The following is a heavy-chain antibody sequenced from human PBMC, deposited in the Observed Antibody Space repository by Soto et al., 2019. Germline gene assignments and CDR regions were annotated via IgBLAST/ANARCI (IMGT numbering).Heavy chain of an antibody. CDR1: GGSISTYY. V-gene: IGHV4-59*01. CDR3: ARGYYDSSGYYYLGWFDP. Sequence: SETLSLTCTVSGGSISTYYWGWIRQPPGKGLEWIGYIYYSGSTNYNPSLKSRVTISVDTSKNQFSLKLSSVTAADTAVYYCARGYYDSSGYYYLGWFDPWGQGTLVTVSS. CDR2: IYYSGST. D-gene: IGHD3-22*01. J-gene: IGHJ5*02.